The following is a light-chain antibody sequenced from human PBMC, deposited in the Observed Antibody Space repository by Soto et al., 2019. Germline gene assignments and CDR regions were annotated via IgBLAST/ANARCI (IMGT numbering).Light chain of an antibody. V-gene: IGKV1-5*01. Sequence: DIQMTQSPATLSASVGDRVPITCRASQRISNRLAWYHQKPGKTPNLLIYDASNLGSGVPSRFSGSGSGTEFTLTISSLQPDDFATYYCQQYDTSSTFGQGTKVDIK. CDR1: QRISNR. CDR2: DAS. CDR3: QQYDTSST. J-gene: IGKJ1*01.